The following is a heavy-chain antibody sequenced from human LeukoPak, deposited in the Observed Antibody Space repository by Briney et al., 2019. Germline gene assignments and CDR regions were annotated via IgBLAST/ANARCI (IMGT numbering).Heavy chain of an antibody. D-gene: IGHD4/OR15-4a*01. CDR2: MNPNSGST. CDR1: GYTFTSYD. Sequence: VSVKVSCKASGYTFTSYDINWVRQATGQGLEWMGWMNPNSGSTGYAQKFQGRVTMTRNTSISTAYMELSSLRSEDTAVYYCARGAVLEGDWFEPWGQGTLVTVSS. V-gene: IGHV1-8*01. J-gene: IGHJ5*02. CDR3: ARGAVLEGDWFEP.